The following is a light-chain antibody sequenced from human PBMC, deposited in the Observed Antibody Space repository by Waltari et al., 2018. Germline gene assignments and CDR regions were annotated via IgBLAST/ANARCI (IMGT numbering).Light chain of an antibody. Sequence: DIVMTQSPDSLSVSLGESATLHCKSSQSVFYIYNNKNHLAWYQQKPGQSPKLLIYWASTRESGVPDRFSGSGSGTDFTLTISSLQAEDVAVYYCQQYFGTPPYTFGQGTKLEIK. J-gene: IGKJ2*01. CDR1: QSVFYIYNNKNH. V-gene: IGKV4-1*01. CDR3: QQYFGTPPYT. CDR2: WAS.